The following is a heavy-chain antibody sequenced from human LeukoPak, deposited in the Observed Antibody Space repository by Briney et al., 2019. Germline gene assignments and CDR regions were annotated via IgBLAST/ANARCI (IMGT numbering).Heavy chain of an antibody. V-gene: IGHV4-34*01. CDR1: GGSFSGYY. Sequence: SETLSLTCAVYGGSFSGYYWSWIRQPPGKVLEWIGEINHSGSTNYNPSLKSRVTISVDTSKNQFSLKLSSVTAADTAVYYCARHSGGTYYVNFDSWGQGTLVTVSS. D-gene: IGHD1-26*01. J-gene: IGHJ5*01. CDR3: ARHSGGTYYVNFDS. CDR2: INHSGST.